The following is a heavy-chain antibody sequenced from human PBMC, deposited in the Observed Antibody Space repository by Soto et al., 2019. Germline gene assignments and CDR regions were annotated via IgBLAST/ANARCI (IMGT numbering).Heavy chain of an antibody. CDR1: DYSISTYF. Sequence: PSETLSLACTVSDYSISTYFWSWIRQTPGKGLEWIGYIFHSGSTNHNLSLKSRVTISIDTSKNQFSLRLSSVTAADTAVYYCARDRGYGERFFDYWGQGTLVTVSS. J-gene: IGHJ4*02. V-gene: IGHV4-59*01. CDR3: ARDRGYGERFFDY. D-gene: IGHD4-17*01. CDR2: IFHSGST.